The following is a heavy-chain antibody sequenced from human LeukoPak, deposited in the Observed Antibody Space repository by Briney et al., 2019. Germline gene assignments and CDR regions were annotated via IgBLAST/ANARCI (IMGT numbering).Heavy chain of an antibody. V-gene: IGHV3-23*01. D-gene: IGHD3-9*01. CDR2: ISSGDRT. CDR1: GFTFSSYA. CDR3: AKDATASPYFHWFDN. J-gene: IGHJ4*02. Sequence: GGSLRLSCAASGFTFSSYAMNWVRQAPGKGLEWVAGISSGDRTFHAESVKGRFTITRDKSKDTLYLQMNSLRAEDTAVYYCAKDATASPYFHWFDNWGQGTQVIVSS.